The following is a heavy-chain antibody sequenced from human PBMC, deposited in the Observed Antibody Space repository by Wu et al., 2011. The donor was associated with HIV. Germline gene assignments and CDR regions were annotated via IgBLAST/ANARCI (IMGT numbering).Heavy chain of an antibody. CDR2: INPNSGDT. CDR1: GGTFSSYG. D-gene: IGHD3-3*01. V-gene: IGHV1-2*02. J-gene: IGHJ4*02. CDR3: ARDGAFWSVFDAGAYHFDN. Sequence: QVQVVQSGPEVKKPGSSVKVSCKVSGGTFSSYGIDWVRQAPGQGLEWMGWINPNSGDTDYVQTFQGRVTMTRDTSDSAAYMELGRLTSDDTAVYYCARDGAFWSVFDAGAYHFDNWGQGTLVAVSS.